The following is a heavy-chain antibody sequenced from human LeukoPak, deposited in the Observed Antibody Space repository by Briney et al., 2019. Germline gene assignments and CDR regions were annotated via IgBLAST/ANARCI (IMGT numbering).Heavy chain of an antibody. J-gene: IGHJ4*02. CDR2: ISSSSSTI. Sequence: GGSLRLSCAASGFTFSSYSMNWVRQAPGKGLEWVSYISSSSSTIYYADSVKGRFTISRDNAKNSLYLQMNSLRAEDTAVYYCARSGNWNPFAADYWGQGTLVTVSS. CDR3: ARSGNWNPFAADY. V-gene: IGHV3-48*01. CDR1: GFTFSSYS. D-gene: IGHD1-20*01.